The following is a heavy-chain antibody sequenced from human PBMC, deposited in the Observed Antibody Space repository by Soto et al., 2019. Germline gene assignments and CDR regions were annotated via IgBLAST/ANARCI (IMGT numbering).Heavy chain of an antibody. J-gene: IGHJ2*01. D-gene: IGHD5-12*01. CDR1: GYTFTSYA. V-gene: IGHV1-3*01. CDR3: ARVSAVNGYEFNWYFDR. Sequence: ASVKVSCKASGYTFTSYAMHWVRQAPGQRLEWMGWINAGNGNTKYSQKFQGRVTITRDTSASTAYMELSSLRSEDTAVYYCARVSAVNGYEFNWYFDRWGRGTLFTAPS. CDR2: INAGNGNT.